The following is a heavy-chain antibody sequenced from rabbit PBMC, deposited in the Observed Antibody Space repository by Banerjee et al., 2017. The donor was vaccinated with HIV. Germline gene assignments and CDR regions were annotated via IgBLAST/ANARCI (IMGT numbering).Heavy chain of an antibody. J-gene: IGHJ4*01. Sequence: QSLEESGGGLVQPEGSLTLTCTASGFSFSSSYYMSWVRQAPGKGLEWIGIIYAAKGSTYYASWAKGRFTISKTPSTTVTLQMTSLTAADTATYFCASNSGRGSGDYVHRLWGQGTLVTVS. V-gene: IGHV1S40*01. D-gene: IGHD1-1*01. CDR3: ASNSGRGSGDYVHRL. CDR1: GFSFSSSYY. CDR2: IYAAKGST.